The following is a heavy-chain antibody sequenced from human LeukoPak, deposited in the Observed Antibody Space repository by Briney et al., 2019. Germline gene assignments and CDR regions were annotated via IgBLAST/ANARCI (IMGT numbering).Heavy chain of an antibody. J-gene: IGHJ4*02. V-gene: IGHV3-23*01. D-gene: IGHD6-19*01. CDR1: GFTFRSYA. CDR2: ISGSGGDT. CDR3: AKTTAGYSSGRYPGWPVDY. Sequence: GGCLRLSCAASGFTFRSYAIYWVRQAPGKGLEWVSGISGSGGDTYFADSVKERFTISRDTSTTTVFLQMASLRAEDTAVYYCAKTTAGYSSGRYPGWPVDYWGQGTLVTVSS.